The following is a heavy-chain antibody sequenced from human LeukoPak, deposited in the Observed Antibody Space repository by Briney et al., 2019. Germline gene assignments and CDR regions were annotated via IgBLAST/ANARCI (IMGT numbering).Heavy chain of an antibody. CDR2: IKQDGSEK. Sequence: RGGSLRLSCAASGFTFSRYWMSWVRQAPGKGLEWVANIKQDGSEKYYVDSVKGRFTISRDNAKNSLSLQMNRLRAEDTAVYHCARDADSGSYQTGAFDIWGQGTMVTVSS. J-gene: IGHJ3*02. CDR1: GFTFSRYW. CDR3: ARDADSGSYQTGAFDI. V-gene: IGHV3-7*01. D-gene: IGHD1-26*01.